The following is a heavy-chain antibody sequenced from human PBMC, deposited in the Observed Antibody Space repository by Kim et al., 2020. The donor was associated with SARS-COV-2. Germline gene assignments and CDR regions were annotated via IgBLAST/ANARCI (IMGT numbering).Heavy chain of an antibody. Sequence: SETLSLTCAVSGDSISTGNWWSWVRQTPRKVLEWIGEIYHSGNTNYNPSLKSRVSISVDKSKNQFSLKLSSLTAADTAVYYCARIRTDTGSYLRFDYWG. D-gene: IGHD1-26*01. CDR1: GDSISTGNW. CDR2: IYHSGNT. J-gene: IGHJ4*01. CDR3: ARIRTDTGSYLRFDY. V-gene: IGHV4-4*02.